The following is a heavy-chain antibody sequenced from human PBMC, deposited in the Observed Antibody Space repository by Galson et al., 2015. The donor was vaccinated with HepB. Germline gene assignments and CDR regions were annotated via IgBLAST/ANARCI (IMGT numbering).Heavy chain of an antibody. CDR1: GYIFTRYA. CDR2: INTNTGNP. Sequence: SVKVSCKASGYIFTRYAMNWVRQVPGQGLEWVGWINTNTGNPTYAQGSTGRFVFSLDTSVNTAYLQISSLKAEDTAVYYCARAPYYGSGSNSNAWFDPWGQGTLVTVSS. J-gene: IGHJ5*02. D-gene: IGHD3-10*01. V-gene: IGHV7-4-1*02. CDR3: ARAPYYGSGSNSNAWFDP.